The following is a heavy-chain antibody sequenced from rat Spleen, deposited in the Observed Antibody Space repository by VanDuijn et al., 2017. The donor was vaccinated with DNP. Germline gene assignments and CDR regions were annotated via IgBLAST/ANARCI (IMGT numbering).Heavy chain of an antibody. CDR1: GYSIPSSYR. V-gene: IGHV3-3*01. CDR3: ARWPGYNPPYAMDA. CDR2: VNSAGTT. D-gene: IGHD1-4*01. Sequence: EVQLQESGPGLVKTSQSLSLTCSVTGYSIPSSYRWNWIRKFPGNKLEWMGSVNSAGTTNYNPSLKSRISITRDTSKNQLFLQVNSVTTEDTATYYCARWPGYNPPYAMDAWGQGTSVTVSS. J-gene: IGHJ4*01.